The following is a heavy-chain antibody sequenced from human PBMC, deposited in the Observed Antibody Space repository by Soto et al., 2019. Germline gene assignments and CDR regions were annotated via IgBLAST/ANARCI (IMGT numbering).Heavy chain of an antibody. Sequence: GGSLRLSCAASGFTFSSYAMSWVRQAPGKGLEWVSAISGSGGSTYYADSVKGRFTISRDNSKKSLYLQMNSLRAEDTAVYYCAKGMDVDTAMVSPELYYYYYYGMDVWGQGTTVTVSS. CDR2: ISGSGGST. J-gene: IGHJ6*02. V-gene: IGHV3-23*01. CDR3: AKGMDVDTAMVSPELYYYYYYGMDV. D-gene: IGHD5-18*01. CDR1: GFTFSSYA.